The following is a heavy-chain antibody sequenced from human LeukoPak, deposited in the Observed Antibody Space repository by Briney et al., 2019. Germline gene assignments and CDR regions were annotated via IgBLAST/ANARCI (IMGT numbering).Heavy chain of an antibody. Sequence: GGSLRLSCAASGFTSSSYSMNWVRQAPGKGLEWVSSISSSGSYIYYADSVKGRFTISRDNAKNSLYLQMNSLRAEDTAVYYCARSIAAANPPFDYWGLGTLVPSPQ. CDR2: ISSSGSYI. CDR1: GFTSSSYS. V-gene: IGHV3-21*01. D-gene: IGHD6-13*01. J-gene: IGHJ4*02. CDR3: ARSIAAANPPFDY.